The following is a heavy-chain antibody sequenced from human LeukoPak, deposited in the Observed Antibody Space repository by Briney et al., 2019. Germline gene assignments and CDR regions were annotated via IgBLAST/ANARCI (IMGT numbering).Heavy chain of an antibody. CDR1: GFTFSSYG. Sequence: GGSLRLSCAASGFTFSSYGMHWVRQAPGKGLEWVAVIWYDGSNKYYADSVKGRFTISRDNSKNTLYLQMNSLRAEDTAVYYCARDLNDYVWGSYRSIGGFDYWGQGTLVTVSS. J-gene: IGHJ4*02. CDR2: IWYDGSNK. V-gene: IGHV3-33*01. D-gene: IGHD3-16*02. CDR3: ARDLNDYVWGSYRSIGGFDY.